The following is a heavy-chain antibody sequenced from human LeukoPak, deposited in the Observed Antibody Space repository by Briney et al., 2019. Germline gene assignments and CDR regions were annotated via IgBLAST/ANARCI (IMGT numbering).Heavy chain of an antibody. D-gene: IGHD4-17*01. V-gene: IGHV3-23*01. J-gene: IGHJ2*01. CDR1: GFTFSSYA. Sequence: PGGSLRLSCAASGFTFSSYAMSWVRQAPGKGLEWVSSISSNSRTIYYADSVKGRFTISRDNSKNTLYLQMNSLRAEDTAVYYCAREDGDSPAWYFDLWGRGTLVTVSS. CDR2: ISSNSRTI. CDR3: AREDGDSPAWYFDL.